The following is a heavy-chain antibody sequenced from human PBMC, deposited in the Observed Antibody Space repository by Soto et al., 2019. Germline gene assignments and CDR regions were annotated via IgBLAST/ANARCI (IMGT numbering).Heavy chain of an antibody. Sequence: QVQLVESGGGVVQPGRSLRLSCAASGFTFSSYGMHWVRQAPGKGLEWVAVISYDGSNKYYADSVKGRFTISRDNSKNPLYRQMNSLRAEDTAVYYCAKDNGRVAPRFRAYYGRDVWGQGTTVTVSS. J-gene: IGHJ6*02. CDR3: AKDNGRVAPRFRAYYGRDV. CDR2: ISYDGSNK. D-gene: IGHD5-12*01. V-gene: IGHV3-30*18. CDR1: GFTFSSYG.